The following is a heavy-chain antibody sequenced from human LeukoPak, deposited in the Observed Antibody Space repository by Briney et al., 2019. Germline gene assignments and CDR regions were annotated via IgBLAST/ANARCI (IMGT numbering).Heavy chain of an antibody. Sequence: SGPTRVKPTQTLTLTCTFSGFSLSTNGVGVGWIRQPPGKALEWLALIYWDDDKRYSPSLKSRLTITKDTSKNQVVLTMTNMDPVDTATYYSANRDPMGGTFDFWGQGTMVTVSS. CDR3: ANRDPMGGTFDF. J-gene: IGHJ3*01. CDR2: IYWDDDK. CDR1: GFSLSTNGVG. D-gene: IGHD3-16*01. V-gene: IGHV2-5*02.